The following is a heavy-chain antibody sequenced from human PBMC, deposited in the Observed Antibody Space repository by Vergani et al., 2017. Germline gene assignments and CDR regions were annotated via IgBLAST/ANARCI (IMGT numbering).Heavy chain of an antibody. J-gene: IGHJ4*02. CDR1: GFTFSTYA. Sequence: EVQLLESGGSLKQPGGSVRLSCAASGFTFSTYAMHWVRQAPGKGLEWVSALTGGGGSTYYADPFKGRFIISRDNSSDTLSLQMNSLRPEDTATYYCVKDAGSYENFFDSWGQGTLVTVSS. D-gene: IGHD1-26*01. CDR2: LTGGGGST. V-gene: IGHV3-23*01. CDR3: VKDAGSYENFFDS.